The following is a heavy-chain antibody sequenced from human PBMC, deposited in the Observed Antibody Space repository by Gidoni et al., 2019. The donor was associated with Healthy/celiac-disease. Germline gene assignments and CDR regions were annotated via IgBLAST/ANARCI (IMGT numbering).Heavy chain of an antibody. V-gene: IGHV1-18*01. CDR2: IRAYNGNT. Sequence: QVQLVQSGAEVKTPGASVKVSCKASGYAFTSSGISWVRQAPGQGLEWMGWIRAYNGNTNYAQKLQGRVTMTTDTSTSTAYMELRSLRSDDTAVYYCARPLQLWSRSIYYFDYWGQGTLVTVSS. CDR1: GYAFTSSG. CDR3: ARPLQLWSRSIYYFDY. J-gene: IGHJ4*02. D-gene: IGHD5-18*01.